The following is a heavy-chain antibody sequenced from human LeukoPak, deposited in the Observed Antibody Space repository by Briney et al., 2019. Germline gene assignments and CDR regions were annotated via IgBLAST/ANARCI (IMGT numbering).Heavy chain of an antibody. CDR3: ARDGRSGGSYYWKEDNWFDP. V-gene: IGHV3-23*01. CDR1: GFTFNNYG. D-gene: IGHD2-15*01. Sequence: GGTLRLSCAASGFTFNNYGMSWVRQASGKGLEWVSTITGSGTTTYYADSVQGRFTISRDNSKNTLYLQMNSLRAEDTAVYYCARDGRSGGSYYWKEDNWFDPWGQGTLVTVSS. J-gene: IGHJ5*02. CDR2: ITGSGTTT.